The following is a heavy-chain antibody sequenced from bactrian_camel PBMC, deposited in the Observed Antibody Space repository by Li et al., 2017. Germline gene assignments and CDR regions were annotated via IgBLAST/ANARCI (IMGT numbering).Heavy chain of an antibody. CDR2: IYTGTGST. J-gene: IGHJ4*01. Sequence: LLVESGGGSVQSGGSLRLSCEASGSYTWTMYCMAWFRQAPGKEREGVAAIYTGTGSTYYPDSLKGRFTISQDSAKNTVYLQMNSLKPEDTAMYYCAAGLWTVAGCSQANNWGQGTQVPVS. D-gene: IGHD3*01. CDR1: GSYTWTMYC. CDR3: AAGLWTVAGCSQANN. V-gene: IGHV3S1*01.